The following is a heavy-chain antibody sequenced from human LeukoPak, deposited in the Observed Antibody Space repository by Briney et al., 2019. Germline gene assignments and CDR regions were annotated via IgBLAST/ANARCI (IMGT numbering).Heavy chain of an antibody. CDR3: ARRRLRYFDWLEGDYYYYYMDV. V-gene: IGHV4-34*01. D-gene: IGHD3-9*01. CDR2: INHSGST. CDR1: GGSFSGYY. J-gene: IGHJ6*03. Sequence: SETLSLTCAVYGGSFSGYYWSWIRQPPGKGLEWIGEINHSGSTSYKPSLKSRVTISVDTSKNQFSLKLSSVTAADTAVYYCARRRLRYFDWLEGDYYYYYMDVWGKGTTVTISS.